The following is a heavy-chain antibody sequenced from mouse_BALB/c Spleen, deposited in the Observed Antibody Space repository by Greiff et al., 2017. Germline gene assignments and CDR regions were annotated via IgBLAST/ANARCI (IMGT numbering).Heavy chain of an antibody. D-gene: IGHD1-1*01. Sequence: EVKVVESGGGLVQPGGSLRLSCATSGFTFSDFYMEWVRQPPGKRLEWIAASRNKANDYTTEYSASVKGRFIVSRDTSQSILYLQMNALRAEDTAMYYCARGNYGRSYVHAMDYWGQGTSVTVSS. CDR2: SRNKANDYTT. V-gene: IGHV7-1*02. J-gene: IGHJ4*01. CDR3: ARGNYGRSYVHAMDY. CDR1: GFTFSDFY.